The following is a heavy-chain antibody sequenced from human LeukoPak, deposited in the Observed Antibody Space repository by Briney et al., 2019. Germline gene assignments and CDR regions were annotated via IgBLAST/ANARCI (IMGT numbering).Heavy chain of an antibody. D-gene: IGHD3-10*01. J-gene: IGHJ4*02. CDR3: ARDPITMVRGVCDY. CDR2: ISAYNGNT. CDR1: GGTSSSYA. V-gene: IGHV1-18*01. Sequence: ASVKVSCKASGGTSSSYAISWVRQAPGQGLEWMGWISAYNGNTNYAQKLQGRVTMTTDTSTSTAYMELRSLRSDDTAVYYCARDPITMVRGVCDYWGQGTLVTVSS.